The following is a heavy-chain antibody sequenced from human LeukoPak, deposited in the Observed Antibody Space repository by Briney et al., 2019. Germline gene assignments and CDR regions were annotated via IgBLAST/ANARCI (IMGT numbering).Heavy chain of an antibody. CDR2: ISSSGGTM. D-gene: IGHD6-19*01. CDR1: GLTFSDYS. Sequence: PGRSLRLSCAASGLTFSDYSMNWVRQAPGRGLEWVSYISSSGGTMYYADSVKGRFTISRDNAKNSLYLQMNSLRAEDTAVYYCAREEIRLDYFDYWGQGTLVTVSS. V-gene: IGHV3-48*04. CDR3: AREEIRLDYFDY. J-gene: IGHJ4*02.